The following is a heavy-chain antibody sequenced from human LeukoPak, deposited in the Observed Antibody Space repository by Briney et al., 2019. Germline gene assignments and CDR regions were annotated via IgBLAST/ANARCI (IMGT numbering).Heavy chain of an antibody. J-gene: IGHJ5*02. CDR3: ARPVRYFAFDP. CDR1: GCTFSSYS. V-gene: IGHV3-21*01. CDR2: ISSSSSYI. Sequence: KTGGSLRLSCAASGCTFSSYSMNWVRQAPGKGLEWVSSISSSSSYIYYADSGKGRFTTSTDNATNPLYLQMHSRRAEDPAVYYCARPVRYFAFDPWGPGTLVTVSS. D-gene: IGHD3-9*01.